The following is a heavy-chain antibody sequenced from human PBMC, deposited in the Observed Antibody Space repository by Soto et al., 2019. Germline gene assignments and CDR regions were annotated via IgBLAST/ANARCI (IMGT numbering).Heavy chain of an antibody. CDR1: GGSFSGYY. J-gene: IGHJ4*02. CDR3: ASQGLRKQWLVQGVGY. D-gene: IGHD6-19*01. Sequence: SETLSLTCAVYGGSFSGYYWSWIRQPPGKGLEWIGEINHSGSNNYNPSLKSRVTISVDTSMNQFSLKLSSVTAADTVVYYCASQGLRKQWLVQGVGYWGQGTLVTVS. CDR2: INHSGSN. V-gene: IGHV4-34*01.